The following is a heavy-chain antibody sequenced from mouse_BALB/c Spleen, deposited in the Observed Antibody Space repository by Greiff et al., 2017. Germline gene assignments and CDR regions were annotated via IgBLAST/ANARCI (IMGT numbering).Heavy chain of an antibody. CDR1: GYSITSDYA. V-gene: IGHV3-2*02. J-gene: IGHJ4*01. Sequence: VQLKESGPGLVKPSQSLSLTCTVTGYSITSDYAWNWIRQFPGNKLEWMGYISYSGSTSYNPSLKSRISITRDTSKNQFFLQLNSVTTEDTATYYCARDGDGYPYYYAMDYWGQGTSVTVSS. CDR3: ARDGDGYPYYYAMDY. D-gene: IGHD2-3*01. CDR2: ISYSGST.